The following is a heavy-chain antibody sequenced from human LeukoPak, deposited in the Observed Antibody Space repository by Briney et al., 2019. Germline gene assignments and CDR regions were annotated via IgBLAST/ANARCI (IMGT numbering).Heavy chain of an antibody. J-gene: IGHJ5*02. Sequence: SQTLSLTCTVSGGSISSGSYYWSWIRQPAGKGLEWIGRIYTSGSTNYNPSLKSRVTISVDTSKNPFSLKLSSVTAADTAVYYCARVVTGEANWFDHWGQGTLVTVSS. D-gene: IGHD5-18*01. CDR1: GGSISSGSYY. CDR2: IYTSGST. V-gene: IGHV4-61*02. CDR3: ARVVTGEANWFDH.